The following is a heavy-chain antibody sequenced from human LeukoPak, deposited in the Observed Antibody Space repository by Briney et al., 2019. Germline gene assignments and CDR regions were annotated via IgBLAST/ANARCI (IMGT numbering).Heavy chain of an antibody. CDR2: IYHTGGT. CDR1: GGSISSSSYY. J-gene: IGHJ4*02. Sequence: SETLSLTCTVSGGSISSSSYYWGWNRRPPGKGLEWIGSIYHTGGTYYNPSLKSRVAISVDTSKNQFSLKLSSVTAADTAVYYCERSFRRVIDYWGQGTLVTVSS. V-gene: IGHV4-39*07. CDR3: ERSFRRVIDY. D-gene: IGHD3-16*02.